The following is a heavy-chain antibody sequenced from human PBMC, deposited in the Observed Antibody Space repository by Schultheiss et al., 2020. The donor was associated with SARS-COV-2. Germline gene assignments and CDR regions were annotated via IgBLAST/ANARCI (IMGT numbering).Heavy chain of an antibody. CDR3: ASSDFWSGDDAFDI. CDR2: INPNSGGT. D-gene: IGHD3-3*01. Sequence: ASVKVSCKASGYTFTSYGISWVRQAPGQGLEWMGWINPNSGGTNYAQKFQGRVTMTEDTSTDTAYMELSSLRSEDTAVYYCASSDFWSGDDAFDIWGQGTMVTVSS. CDR1: GYTFTSYG. V-gene: IGHV1-18*01. J-gene: IGHJ3*02.